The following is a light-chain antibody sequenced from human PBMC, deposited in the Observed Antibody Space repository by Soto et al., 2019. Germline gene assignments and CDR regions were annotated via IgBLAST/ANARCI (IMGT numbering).Light chain of an antibody. CDR1: QSVSKF. CDR3: QQRSNWPWT. V-gene: IGKV3-11*01. J-gene: IGKJ1*01. Sequence: EIVLTQSPATLSLSPGERATLSCRASQSVSKFLAWYQQKPGQAPRLLISDASNRATGIPGRFSGSGSGTDFSLTISSLEPEDFAVYYCQQRSNWPWTFGQGTKLEIK. CDR2: DAS.